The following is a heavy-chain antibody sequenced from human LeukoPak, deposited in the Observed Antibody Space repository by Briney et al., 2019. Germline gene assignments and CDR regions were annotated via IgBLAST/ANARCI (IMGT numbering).Heavy chain of an antibody. D-gene: IGHD6-13*01. CDR1: GFTSCSYG. CDR2: IWYDGSNK. V-gene: IGHV3-33*01. Sequence: PGRALRLFCAASGFTSCSYGVHRVRQAPAKGLEGVAVIWYDGSNKYYADSVKGRFTISRDNSKNTLYLQMNSLRAEDTAVYYCARDDSSGWYVPFDYWGQGTLVTVSS. CDR3: ARDDSSGWYVPFDY. J-gene: IGHJ4*02.